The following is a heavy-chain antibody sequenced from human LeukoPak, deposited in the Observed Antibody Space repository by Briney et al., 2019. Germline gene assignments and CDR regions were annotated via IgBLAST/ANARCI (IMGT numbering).Heavy chain of an antibody. CDR1: GCTISDYG. D-gene: IGHD4-17*01. CDR2: SSSGGDNN. Sequence: GSLRLSCAASGCTISDYGLVWVRQAPGKRLEWVSGSSSGGDNNFYADAVKGRFTISRDNSKNTLYLQMNSLRADDTAVYYCGRDPNGDYLGAFEFWGHGTTVIVSS. CDR3: GRDPNGDYLGAFEF. J-gene: IGHJ3*01. V-gene: IGHV3-23*01.